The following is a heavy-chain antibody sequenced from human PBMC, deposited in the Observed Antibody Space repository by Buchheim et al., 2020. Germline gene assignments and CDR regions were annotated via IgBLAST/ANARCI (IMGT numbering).Heavy chain of an antibody. CDR2: IYYSGST. V-gene: IGHV4-31*03. CDR1: GGSISSGGYY. CDR3: ARDLVNYYDSSGYYSGVGWFDP. Sequence: QVQLQESGPGLVKPSQTLSLTCTVSGGSISSGGYYWSWIRQHPGKGLEWIGYIYYSGSTYYNPSLKSRFTISVDTSKNQFSLKLSSVTAADTAVYYCARDLVNYYDSSGYYSGVGWFDPWGQGTL. D-gene: IGHD3-22*01. J-gene: IGHJ5*02.